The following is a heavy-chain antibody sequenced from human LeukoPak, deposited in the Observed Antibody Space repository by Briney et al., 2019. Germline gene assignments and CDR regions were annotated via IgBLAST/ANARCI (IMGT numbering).Heavy chain of an antibody. CDR3: ARGGQGDGYSADEAFDF. Sequence: SQTLSLTCVISGDSVASNSAACNWIRQSPSRGLEWLGRTYYRSKWYNDYAVSVKSRITINPDTSKNQFSLQLNSVTPEDTAVYYCARGGQGDGYSADEAFDFWGQGTMVTVS. J-gene: IGHJ3*01. D-gene: IGHD5-24*01. CDR2: TYYRSKWYN. V-gene: IGHV6-1*01. CDR1: GDSVASNSAA.